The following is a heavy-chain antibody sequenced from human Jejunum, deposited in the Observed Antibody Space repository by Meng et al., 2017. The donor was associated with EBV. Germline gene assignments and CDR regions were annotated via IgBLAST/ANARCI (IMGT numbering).Heavy chain of an antibody. CDR2: IKSKTDGGTA. CDR3: TPQTATFQ. J-gene: IGHJ4*02. V-gene: IGHV3-15*01. D-gene: IGHD5-24*01. Sequence: EVQVGESGGGLVKPWGSVRLSCGGSGFTVNNDWMSWVRQAPGKGLEWVARIKSKTDGGTADYAAPVKGRFTVSRDDSKNVLYLQMNSLKTEDTAVYYCTPQTATFQWGPGTLVTVSS. CDR1: GFTVNNDW.